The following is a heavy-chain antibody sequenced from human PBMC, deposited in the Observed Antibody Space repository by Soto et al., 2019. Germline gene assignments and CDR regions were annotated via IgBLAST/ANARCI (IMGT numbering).Heavy chain of an antibody. D-gene: IGHD2-15*01. CDR2: IYYSGST. CDR1: GGSISSYY. V-gene: IGHV4-59*01. Sequence: PETLSLTCTVSGGSISSYYWSWIRQPPGKGPEWIGYIYYSGSTNYNPSLKSRVTISVDTSKNQFSLKLNSVTAADTAVYYCARSGGSLDYWGKGTLVTVSS. CDR3: ARSGGSLDY. J-gene: IGHJ4*02.